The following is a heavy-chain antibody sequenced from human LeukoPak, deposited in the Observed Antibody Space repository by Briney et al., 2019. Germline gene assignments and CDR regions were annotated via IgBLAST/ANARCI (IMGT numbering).Heavy chain of an antibody. CDR2: ISYDESNE. CDR1: GFPFSSYW. D-gene: IGHD6-19*01. CDR3: VKVPRSGCCAFDI. V-gene: IGHV3-30*18. Sequence: GGSLRLSCVASGFPFSSYWMTWVRQAPGKGLEWVAAISYDESNEYYVDSVKGRFTVSRDSSKNTLYLQMNSLRVEDTAVYYCVKVPRSGCCAFDIWGQGTMVTVSS. J-gene: IGHJ3*02.